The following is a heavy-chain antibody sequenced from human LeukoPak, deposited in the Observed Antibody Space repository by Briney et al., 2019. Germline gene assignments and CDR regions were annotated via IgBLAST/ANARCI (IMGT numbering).Heavy chain of an antibody. CDR2: INPNSGGT. J-gene: IGHJ4*02. CDR3: AKSDGSGSNDY. V-gene: IGHV1-2*02. CDR1: GYTFTGYY. D-gene: IGHD3-10*01. Sequence: GPVKVSCKASGYTFTGYYMHWVRQAPGQGLERMGWINPNSGGTNYAQKFQGRVTMTRDTSISTAYMELSRLRSDDTAVYYCAKSDGSGSNDYWGQGTLVTVSS.